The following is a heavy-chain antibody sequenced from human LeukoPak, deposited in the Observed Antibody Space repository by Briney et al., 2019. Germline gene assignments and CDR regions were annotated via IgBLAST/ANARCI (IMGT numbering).Heavy chain of an antibody. D-gene: IGHD3-22*01. CDR3: ARTYYYDSSGYYEVVEYFQH. Sequence: GGSLRLSCAASGFTFSDYYMSWIRPAPGKGLEWVSYISSSGSTIYYADSVKGRFTISRDNAKNSLYLQMNSLRAEDTAVYYCARTYYYDSSGYYEVVEYFQHWGQGTLVTVSS. CDR1: GFTFSDYY. J-gene: IGHJ1*01. V-gene: IGHV3-11*01. CDR2: ISSSGSTI.